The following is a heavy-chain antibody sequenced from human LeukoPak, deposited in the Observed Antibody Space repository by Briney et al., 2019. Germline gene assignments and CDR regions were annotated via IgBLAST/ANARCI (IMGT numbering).Heavy chain of an antibody. CDR3: AKSLGGVIVTSFDY. CDR1: GFTFNSYA. CDR2: ISGSGGST. V-gene: IGHV3-23*01. J-gene: IGHJ4*02. D-gene: IGHD3-16*02. Sequence: GGSLRLSCTASGFTFNSYAMSWVRQAPGKGLEWVSGISGSGGSTYYADSVKGRFTISRANSRNTLFLQMNSLRAEDTVVYYCAKSLGGVIVTSFDYWGQGTLVTVSS.